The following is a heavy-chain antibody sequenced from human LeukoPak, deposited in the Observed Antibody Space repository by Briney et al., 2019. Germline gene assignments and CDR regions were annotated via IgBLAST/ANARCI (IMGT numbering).Heavy chain of an antibody. CDR3: AKSNGYGLIDI. D-gene: IGHD3-22*01. Sequence: PSETLSLTCTVSDDSITMYYWSWIRQPAGKGLEWIGRIYTSGNTKYNPSLKSRVTISLDTSRNQFSLKLNSVTAADTAVYYCAKSNGYGLIDIWGQGTMVTVSS. CDR1: DDSITMYY. V-gene: IGHV4-4*07. J-gene: IGHJ3*02. CDR2: IYTSGNT.